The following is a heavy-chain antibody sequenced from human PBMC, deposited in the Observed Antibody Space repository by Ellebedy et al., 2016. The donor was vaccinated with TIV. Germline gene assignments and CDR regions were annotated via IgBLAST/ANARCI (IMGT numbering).Heavy chain of an antibody. Sequence: GESLKISCAASGLTFSRCWMNWVRQAPGEELEWVANIKQDGSEEYYVDSVKGRFTISRDNAWNSLYLQMNSLRAEDTAVYYCAGGGLSCDPWGQGTLVTVSS. J-gene: IGHJ5*02. V-gene: IGHV3-7*03. CDR1: GLTFSRCW. CDR3: AGGGLSCDP. CDR2: IKQDGSEE. D-gene: IGHD2-21*01.